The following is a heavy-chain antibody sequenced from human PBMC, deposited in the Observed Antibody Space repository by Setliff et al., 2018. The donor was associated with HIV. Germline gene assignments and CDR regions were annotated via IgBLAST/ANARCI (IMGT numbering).Heavy chain of an antibody. CDR2: IYTSGST. V-gene: IGHV4-4*08. J-gene: IGHJ4*02. CDR1: GVSISGYY. D-gene: IGHD3-10*01. Sequence: SETLSLTCTVSGVSISGYYWSWIRQPPGKGLEWIGYIYTSGSTSYNPSLKSRVTISVDTSKNQFSLKLSSVTAADTAVYYCTTGEILPHFPYWGQGTLVTVSS. CDR3: TTGEILPHFPY.